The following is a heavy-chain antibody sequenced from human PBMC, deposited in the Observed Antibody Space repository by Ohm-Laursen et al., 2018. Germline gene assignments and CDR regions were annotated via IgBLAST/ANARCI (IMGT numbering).Heavy chain of an antibody. D-gene: IGHD6-13*01. Sequence: SLRLSCTASGFTFDDYAMHWVRQAPGKGLEWVSGISWNSGSIGYADSVKGRFTISRDNAKNSLYLQMNSLRAEDMALYYCAKDDSSSWYVGYFDYWGQGTLVTVSS. CDR3: AKDDSSSWYVGYFDY. V-gene: IGHV3-9*03. CDR1: GFTFDDYA. CDR2: ISWNSGSI. J-gene: IGHJ4*02.